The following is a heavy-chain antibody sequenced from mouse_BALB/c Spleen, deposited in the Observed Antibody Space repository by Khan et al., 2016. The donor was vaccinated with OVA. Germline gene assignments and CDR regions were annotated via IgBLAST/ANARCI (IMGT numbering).Heavy chain of an antibody. J-gene: IGHJ4*01. Sequence: QVQLKESGPGLVAPSQSLSITCTVSGFSLTSYGVNWVRQPPGKGLEWLGVIWAGGSTNYNSALMSRLSISKDNSKSQVLLKMNSLQTDDTAMYYCARFYDPYYAMDYWGQGTSVTVSS. D-gene: IGHD2-3*01. CDR3: ARFYDPYYAMDY. CDR1: GFSLTSYG. V-gene: IGHV2-9*02. CDR2: IWAGGST.